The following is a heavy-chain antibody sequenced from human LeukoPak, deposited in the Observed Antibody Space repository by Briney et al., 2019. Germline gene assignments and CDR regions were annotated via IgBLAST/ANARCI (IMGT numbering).Heavy chain of an antibody. V-gene: IGHV3-7*03. J-gene: IGHJ4*02. CDR2: ISQDGSEK. CDR3: AKEYGRGSYYFDY. Sequence: GGSLRLSCAASGFTFSHYWMSWVRQAPGKGLEWVANISQDGSEKYCVDSVEGRFTISRDNSKNTLYLQMNSLRAEDTAVYYCAKEYGRGSYYFDYWGQGTLVTVSS. D-gene: IGHD5-12*01. CDR1: GFTFSHYW.